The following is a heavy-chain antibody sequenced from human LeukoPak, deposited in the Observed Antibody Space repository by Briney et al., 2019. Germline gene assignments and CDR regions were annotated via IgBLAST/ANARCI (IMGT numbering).Heavy chain of an antibody. V-gene: IGHV1-2*02. CDR1: GYTFTGYY. Sequence: ASVNVSCTASGYTFTGYYMHWARQAPGQGLEWMGWIKPNSGGTNYAQKFQGRVTMTRDTSISTAYMELSRLRSDDTAVYYCARDGGSSWLDYWVQGTLVTVSS. CDR2: IKPNSGGT. D-gene: IGHD6-13*01. J-gene: IGHJ4*02. CDR3: ARDGGSSWLDY.